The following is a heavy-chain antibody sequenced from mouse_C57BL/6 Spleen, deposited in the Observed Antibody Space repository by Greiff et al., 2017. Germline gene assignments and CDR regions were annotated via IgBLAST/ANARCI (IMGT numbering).Heavy chain of an antibody. V-gene: IGHV1-7*01. Sequence: VQRVESGAELAKPGASVKLSCKASGYTFTSYWMHWVKQRPGQGLEWIGYINPSSGYTKYNQKFKDKATLTADKSSSTAYMQLSSLTYEDSAVYYCARQSNYWYFDVWGTGTTVTVSS. CDR2: INPSSGYT. CDR3: ARQSNYWYFDV. J-gene: IGHJ1*03. D-gene: IGHD2-5*01. CDR1: GYTFTSYW.